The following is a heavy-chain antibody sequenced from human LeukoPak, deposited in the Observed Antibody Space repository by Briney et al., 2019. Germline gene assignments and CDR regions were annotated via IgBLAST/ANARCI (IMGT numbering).Heavy chain of an antibody. CDR1: GFTFSGYP. V-gene: IGHV3-30-3*02. CDR3: AKASSSSWYLHFDY. J-gene: IGHJ4*02. Sequence: GGSLRLSCAASGFTFSGYPIHWVRQAPGKGLEWVAVISYDGSNKYYADSVKGRFTISRDNAKNSLYLQMNSLRAEDTALYYCAKASSSSWYLHFDYWGQGTLVTVSS. CDR2: ISYDGSNK. D-gene: IGHD6-13*01.